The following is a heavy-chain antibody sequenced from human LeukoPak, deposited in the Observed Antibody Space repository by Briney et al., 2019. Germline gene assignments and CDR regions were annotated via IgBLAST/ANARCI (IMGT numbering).Heavy chain of an antibody. D-gene: IGHD7-27*01. Sequence: PSETLSLTCTVSGGSISSYYWSWIRQPPGKGLEWIAYIYYSGSTNYNPSLKSRVTISVDTSKNQFSLKLTSVTAADTAVYYCARGRNWGFWDFDYWGQGTLVAVSS. CDR3: ARGRNWGFWDFDY. V-gene: IGHV4-59*01. CDR2: IYYSGST. J-gene: IGHJ4*02. CDR1: GGSISSYY.